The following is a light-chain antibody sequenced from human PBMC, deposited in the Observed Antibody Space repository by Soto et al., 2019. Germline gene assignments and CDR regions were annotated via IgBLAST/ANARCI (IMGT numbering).Light chain of an antibody. J-gene: IGLJ1*01. CDR1: SSDVGGFNY. Sequence: QSVLTQPRSMSGSPGQSVTISCTGTSSDVGGFNYVSWYQQHPGIAPKLMIYDVGERPSGVPDRFSGSKSGNTASLTISGLQAADEADYYCCSYAGSYTYVFGTGTKVTVL. V-gene: IGLV2-11*01. CDR2: DVG. CDR3: CSYAGSYTYV.